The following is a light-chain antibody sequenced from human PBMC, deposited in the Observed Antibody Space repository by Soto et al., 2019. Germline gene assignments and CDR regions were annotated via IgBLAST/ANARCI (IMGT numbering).Light chain of an antibody. CDR2: GAS. J-gene: IGKJ4*01. V-gene: IGKV3-15*01. Sequence: EIVMTQSPATLSVSPGERVTLSCRASQSVRSNLAWYQQKPGQVPRVLIYGASTRAIGIPDRFSGSGSGTEFNLTISSLQSEDFAVYYCQHYNNLWGFGGGTKVEIK. CDR3: QHYNNLWG. CDR1: QSVRSN.